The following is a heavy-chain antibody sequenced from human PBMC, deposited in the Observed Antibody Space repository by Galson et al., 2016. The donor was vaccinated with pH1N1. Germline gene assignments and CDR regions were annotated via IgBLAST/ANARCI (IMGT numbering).Heavy chain of an antibody. Sequence: SVKVSCKASGGTFSNSAISWVRQAPGQGLEWMGGIRGYNGNTNYAQKLQGRVTMTTDTFTSTDYMELRSLRSDDTAMYYCARSLAGNYGDYWGQGTLVTVSS. CDR1: GGTFSNSA. CDR2: IRGYNGNT. D-gene: IGHD1-7*01. CDR3: ARSLAGNYGDY. V-gene: IGHV1-18*01. J-gene: IGHJ4*02.